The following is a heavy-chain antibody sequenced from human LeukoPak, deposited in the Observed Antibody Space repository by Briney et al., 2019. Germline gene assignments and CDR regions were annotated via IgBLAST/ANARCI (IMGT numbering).Heavy chain of an antibody. Sequence: SETLSLTCTVSGGSISSSSYYWGWIRQPPGKGLEWIGSIYYSGSTYYNPSLKSRVTISVDTSKNQFSLKLSSVTAADTAVYYCARYSENTWIQYAFDIWGQGTMVTASS. CDR2: IYYSGST. D-gene: IGHD5-18*01. J-gene: IGHJ3*02. CDR3: ARYSENTWIQYAFDI. CDR1: GGSISSSSYY. V-gene: IGHV4-39*07.